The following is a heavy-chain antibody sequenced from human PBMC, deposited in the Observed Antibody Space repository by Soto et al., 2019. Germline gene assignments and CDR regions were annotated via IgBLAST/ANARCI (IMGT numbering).Heavy chain of an antibody. CDR1: GGTFSSYA. D-gene: IGHD6-19*01. Sequence: VASVKVSCKASGGTFSSYAISWVRQAPGLGLEWMGGIIPIFGTTNYAQKLQGRVTITADESTSTAYMELSSLRSEDTAVYYCARVGRKYSRGWYYGYWGQGTLVTVSS. V-gene: IGHV1-69*13. J-gene: IGHJ4*02. CDR3: ARVGRKYSRGWYYGY. CDR2: IIPIFGTT.